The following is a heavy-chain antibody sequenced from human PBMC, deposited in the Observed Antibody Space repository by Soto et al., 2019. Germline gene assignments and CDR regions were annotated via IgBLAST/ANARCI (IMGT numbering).Heavy chain of an antibody. CDR3: ARDWGYDYIWGSLRSTGPYEAFDI. V-gene: IGHV1-18*01. CDR1: GYTFTSYG. D-gene: IGHD3-16*01. J-gene: IGHJ3*02. CDR2: ISAYNGNT. Sequence: ASVKVSCKASGYTFTSYGISWVRQAPCQGHKWMGWISAYNGNTNYAQKLQGRVTMTTDTSTSTAYMELRCLRSDDTAVYYWARDWGYDYIWGSLRSTGPYEAFDIRGKETLVT.